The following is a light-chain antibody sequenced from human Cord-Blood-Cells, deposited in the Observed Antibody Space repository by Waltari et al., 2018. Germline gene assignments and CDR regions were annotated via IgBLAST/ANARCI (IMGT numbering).Light chain of an antibody. CDR2: VVS. V-gene: IGLV2-14*01. CDR3: SSYTSSSTWV. CDR1: SSEVGGYNY. J-gene: IGLJ3*02. Sequence: QSALTQPASVSGSPGQSITISCTGTSSEVGGYNYVSWYQQNPGKAPKLMIYVVSKRPSGVSTRFSGSKSVTAASLPLSGLQAEDESDYYCSSYTSSSTWVFGGGTKLTVL.